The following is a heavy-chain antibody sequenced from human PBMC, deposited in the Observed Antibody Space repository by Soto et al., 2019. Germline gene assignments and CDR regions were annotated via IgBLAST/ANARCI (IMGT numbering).Heavy chain of an antibody. Sequence: PGESLKISCKGSGYSFSENWIGWVRQVPGKGLEWMGIIYPGDSDTRYTPSFQGQVTISVARSISTAYLQWTRLKASDTAIYYCARLSGSSGAYSYGIDVWGQGTPVTVSS. CDR2: IYPGDSDT. D-gene: IGHD5-12*01. CDR1: GYSFSENW. CDR3: ARLSGSSGAYSYGIDV. J-gene: IGHJ6*02. V-gene: IGHV5-51*01.